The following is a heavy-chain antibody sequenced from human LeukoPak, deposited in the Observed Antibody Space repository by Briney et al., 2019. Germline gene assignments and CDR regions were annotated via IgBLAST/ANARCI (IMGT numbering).Heavy chain of an antibody. CDR3: ARVISVGRDGYNWEFDY. V-gene: IGHV3-21*01. J-gene: IGHJ4*02. CDR1: GFTFSSYS. D-gene: IGHD5-24*01. Sequence: PGGSLRLSCAASGFTFSSYSMNWVRQAPGKGLEWVSSISSSSSYIYYADSVKGRFTISRDNAKNSLYLQMNSLRAEDTAVYYCARVISVGRDGYNWEFDYWGQGTLVTVSS. CDR2: ISSSSSYI.